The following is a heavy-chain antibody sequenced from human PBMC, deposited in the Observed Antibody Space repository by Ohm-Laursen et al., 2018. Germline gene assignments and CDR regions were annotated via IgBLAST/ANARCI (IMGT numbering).Heavy chain of an antibody. D-gene: IGHD2-15*01. Sequence: TLSPTLALYSGSFGPFFLRLIRPPPGEGVGWVWEKNHRGNTNYSPSLKSRVTMSVDTSRNHFSLELTSVTAADTAVYYCAREYSDDGGYRYDAFDVWGHGTVVTVSS. V-gene: IGHV4-34*01. CDR2: KNHRGNT. CDR1: SGSFGPFF. J-gene: IGHJ3*01. CDR3: AREYSDDGGYRYDAFDV.